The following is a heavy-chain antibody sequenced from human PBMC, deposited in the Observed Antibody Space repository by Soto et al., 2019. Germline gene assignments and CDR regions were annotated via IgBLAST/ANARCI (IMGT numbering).Heavy chain of an antibody. V-gene: IGHV3-7*01. CDR1: GFTFSTYW. Sequence: EVQLVQSGGDLVQPGGSLRLSCVASGFTFSTYWMTWVRQAPGMGLEWVAGIKEDGSEEVYVDSVKGRFGISRDNAKTLPYLQLNSLRAEHTAVYYCATAISSPFSNFDYWGQGSLVTVSS. D-gene: IGHD2-2*01. J-gene: IGHJ4*02. CDR2: IKEDGSEE. CDR3: ATAISSPFSNFDY.